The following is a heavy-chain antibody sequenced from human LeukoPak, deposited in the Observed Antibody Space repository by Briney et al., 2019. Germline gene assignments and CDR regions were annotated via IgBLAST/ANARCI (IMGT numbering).Heavy chain of an antibody. Sequence: ASVKVSCKVSGYTLTELSIHWMRQAPGKGLEWMGGFDPEDAERIYAQRLQGRVTMTEDPSTDTAYMELSSLRSEDTAVYYCATDKRQYNIVTAYFKAEYFQYWGQGTLVTVSA. V-gene: IGHV1-24*01. D-gene: IGHD3-9*01. CDR2: FDPEDAER. CDR3: ATDKRQYNIVTAYFKAEYFQY. J-gene: IGHJ1*01. CDR1: GYTLTELS.